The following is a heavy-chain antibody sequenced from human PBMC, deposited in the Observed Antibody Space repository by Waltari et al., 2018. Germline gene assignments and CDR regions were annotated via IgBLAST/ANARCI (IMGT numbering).Heavy chain of an antibody. CDR1: GFTFGDYA. V-gene: IGHV3-49*04. Sequence: EVQLVESGGGLVQPGRSLRLSCTASGFTFGDYAMRWVCKAPGKGLEWVGLIRSKSYGGTTEDAASVKGRFTISRDDSKSLAYLPMNSLKTEYTAVYYCTTPLIVYCRSTSCYMKDYWGQGTLVTVSS. D-gene: IGHD2-2*02. CDR2: IRSKSYGGTT. CDR3: TTPLIVYCRSTSCYMKDY. J-gene: IGHJ4*02.